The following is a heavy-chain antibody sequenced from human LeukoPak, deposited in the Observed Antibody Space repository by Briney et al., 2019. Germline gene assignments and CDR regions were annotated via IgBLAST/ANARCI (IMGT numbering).Heavy chain of an antibody. J-gene: IGHJ3*02. V-gene: IGHV4-34*01. CDR2: INHSGST. CDR3: ARLSMNYDILTGYSRLFDI. CDR1: GCSISSYY. D-gene: IGHD3-9*01. Sequence: SETLSLTCTVSGCSISSYYWSWIRQPPGKGLEWIGEINHSGSTNYNPSLKSRVTISVDTSKNQFSLKLSSVTAADTAVYYCARLSMNYDILTGYSRLFDIWGQGTMVTVSS.